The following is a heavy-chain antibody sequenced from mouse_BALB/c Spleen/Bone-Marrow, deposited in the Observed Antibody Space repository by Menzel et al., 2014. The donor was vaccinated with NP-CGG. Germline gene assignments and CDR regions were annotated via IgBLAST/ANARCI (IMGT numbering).Heavy chain of an antibody. J-gene: IGHJ2*01. V-gene: IGHV1S127*01. D-gene: IGHD1-2*01. CDR1: GHSFTSYW. CDR2: IDPSDSET. Sequence: QVQLQQSGPQVVRPGASVKISCKASGHSFTSYWMHWVKQRPGQGLEWIGMIDPSDSETRLNQKFKDKATLTVDKPSSTAYMQLSSPTSEDSAVYYCARVGLRLPYYFDYWGQGTTLTVSS. CDR3: ARVGLRLPYYFDY.